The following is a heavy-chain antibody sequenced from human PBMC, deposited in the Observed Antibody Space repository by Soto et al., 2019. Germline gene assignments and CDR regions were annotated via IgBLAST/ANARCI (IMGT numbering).Heavy chain of an antibody. V-gene: IGHV3-74*01. CDR3: AKRGVDTFGLSY. CDR1: GFTFSSFW. Sequence: GGSLRLSCAVSGFTFSSFWMHWVRQAPGEGLVWVSRINTDGSSTSYADSVKGRFTISRDNAKNTLYLQMNSLRVEDTAMYYCAKRGVDTFGLSYWGQGTLVTVSS. D-gene: IGHD3-10*01. CDR2: INTDGSST. J-gene: IGHJ4*02.